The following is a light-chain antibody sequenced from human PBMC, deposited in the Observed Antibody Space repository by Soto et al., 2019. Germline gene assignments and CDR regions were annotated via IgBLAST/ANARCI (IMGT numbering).Light chain of an antibody. CDR2: GAS. V-gene: IGKV3-20*01. Sequence: EIVLTQSPGTLSLSPGERAALSCRASQSVSSSYLAWYQQKPGQAPRLLIYGASSRATGIPDRFSGSGSGTDFTLTISRLEPEDFAVYYCQQYDSSWWTFGQGTKVEIK. CDR1: QSVSSSY. J-gene: IGKJ1*01. CDR3: QQYDSSWWT.